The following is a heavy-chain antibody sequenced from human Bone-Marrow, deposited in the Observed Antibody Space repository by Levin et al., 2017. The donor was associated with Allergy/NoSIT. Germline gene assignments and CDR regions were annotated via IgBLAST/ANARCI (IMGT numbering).Heavy chain of an antibody. CDR2: ISHDGNVD. J-gene: IGHJ3*02. CDR1: GFTFSNYG. V-gene: IGHV3-30*18. D-gene: IGHD3-3*02. CDR3: AKELPAYNPGYRSIFYEAFDI. Sequence: PGGSLRLSCAASGFTFSNYGMHWVRQAPGKGLEWVAVISHDGNVDYYADSVKGRITVSRDNSKNTLDLLLNSLRTEDTAVYYCAKELPAYNPGYRSIFYEAFDIWGQGTMVTVSS.